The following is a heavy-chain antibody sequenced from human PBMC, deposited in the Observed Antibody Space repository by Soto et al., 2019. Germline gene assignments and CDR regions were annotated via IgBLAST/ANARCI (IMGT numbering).Heavy chain of an antibody. D-gene: IGHD1-20*01. CDR2: NYNSGSS. CDR1: GGSISSGGYY. CDR3: ARGEHITGMEGAFVY. J-gene: IGHJ4*02. V-gene: IGHV4-31*03. Sequence: QVQLQESGPGLVKPPQTLSLTCTVSGGSISSGGYYWSWIRQLPGKGLEWIGYNYNSGSSYYNPSLNSRVTISVDTSKNQFSLKLSSVTAADTAVYYCARGEHITGMEGAFVYWGQGTLVTVSS.